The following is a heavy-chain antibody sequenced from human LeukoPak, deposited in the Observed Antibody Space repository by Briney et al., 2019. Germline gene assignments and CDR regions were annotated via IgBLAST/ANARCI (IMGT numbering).Heavy chain of an antibody. CDR1: GYTFTGYY. V-gene: IGHV1-2*04. J-gene: IGHJ6*02. CDR2: INPNSGGT. D-gene: IGHD2-15*01. Sequence: LWASVKVSCKASGYTFTGYYMHWVRQAPGQELEWMGWINPNSGGTNYAQKFQGWVTMTRDTSISTAYMELSRLRSDDTAVYYCARGSPGGYYYGMDVWGQGTTVTVSS. CDR3: ARGSPGGYYYGMDV.